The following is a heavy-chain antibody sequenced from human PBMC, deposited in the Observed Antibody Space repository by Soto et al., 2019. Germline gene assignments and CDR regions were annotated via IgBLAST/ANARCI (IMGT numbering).Heavy chain of an antibody. Sequence: PGGSLRLSCAASGFTFSSYGMHWVRQAPGKGLEWVAVISYDGSNKYYADSVKGRFTISRDNSKNTLYLQMNSLRAEDTAVYYCAKIADTWGQGTLVTVSS. D-gene: IGHD6-13*01. CDR2: ISYDGSNK. V-gene: IGHV3-30*18. CDR3: AKIADT. CDR1: GFTFSSYG. J-gene: IGHJ5*02.